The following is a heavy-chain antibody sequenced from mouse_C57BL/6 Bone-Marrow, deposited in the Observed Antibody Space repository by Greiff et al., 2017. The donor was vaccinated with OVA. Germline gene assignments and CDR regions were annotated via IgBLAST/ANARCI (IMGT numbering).Heavy chain of an antibody. D-gene: IGHD2-2*01. CDR1: GYTFTSYW. CDR3: AIYYGYDYAMDY. Sequence: VQLVESGAELAKPGASVKMSCKASGYTFTSYWMHWVKQRPGQGLEWIGYINPSTGYTEYNQKFKDKATLTADKSSSTAYMQLSSLTSEDSAVYYCAIYYGYDYAMDYWGQGTSVTVSS. V-gene: IGHV1-7*01. J-gene: IGHJ4*01. CDR2: INPSTGYT.